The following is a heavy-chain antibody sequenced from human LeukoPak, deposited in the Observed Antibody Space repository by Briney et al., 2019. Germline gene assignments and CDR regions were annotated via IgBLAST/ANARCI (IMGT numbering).Heavy chain of an antibody. CDR2: IYYSGST. V-gene: IGHV4-39*07. Sequence: SETLSLTCTVSGGSISSSSYYWGWIRQPPGKGLEWIGSIYYSGSTYYNPSLKSRVTISVDTSKNQFSLKLSFVTAADTAVYYCARSYNWNYLGFDYWGQGSLVTVSS. CDR3: ARSYNWNYLGFDY. J-gene: IGHJ4*02. CDR1: GGSISSSSYY. D-gene: IGHD1-7*01.